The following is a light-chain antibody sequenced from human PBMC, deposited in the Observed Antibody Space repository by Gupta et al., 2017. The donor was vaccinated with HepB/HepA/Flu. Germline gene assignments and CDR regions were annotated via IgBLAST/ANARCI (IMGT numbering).Light chain of an antibody. Sequence: QSVLTQPPSVSGAPGQRVTISCTGSSSNIGAGYNVHWYQQLPGTAPKLLIYGNNNRPSGVPDRFSGSKSGTSASLATTGLQAEDEADYYCQSYDSSLSGHVVFGGGTKLTVL. J-gene: IGLJ2*01. CDR3: QSYDSSLSGHVV. V-gene: IGLV1-40*01. CDR2: GNN. CDR1: SSNIGAGYN.